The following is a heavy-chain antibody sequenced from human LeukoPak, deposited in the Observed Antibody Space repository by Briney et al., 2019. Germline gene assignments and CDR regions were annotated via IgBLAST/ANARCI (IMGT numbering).Heavy chain of an antibody. CDR1: GYTFTSYD. CDR2: MNPNSGNT. J-gene: IGHJ5*02. Sequence: ASVKVSCKASGYTFTSYDINWVRQATGQGLEWMGWMNPNSGNTGYAQKFQGRVTMTRNTSISTAYMELSSLRSEDTAVYYCARGVTTLYCSGGSCYWFDPWGQGTLVTVSS. CDR3: ARGVTTLYCSGGSCYWFDP. V-gene: IGHV1-8*01. D-gene: IGHD2-15*01.